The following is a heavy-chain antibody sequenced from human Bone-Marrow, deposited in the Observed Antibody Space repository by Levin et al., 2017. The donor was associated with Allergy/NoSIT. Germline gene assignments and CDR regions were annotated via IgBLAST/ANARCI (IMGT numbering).Heavy chain of an antibody. CDR2: IKSSTDGGTT. D-gene: IGHD6-13*01. V-gene: IGHV3-15*01. J-gene: IGHJ4*02. Sequence: SGGSLRLSCAASGITFSNAWMSWARQAPGKGLEWVGRIKSSTDGGTTEYAAPVKGRFSISRDDSKNTLYLQMNSLKTEDTAVYFCTTYSSSWYYFDYWGQGTLVTVSS. CDR3: TTYSSSWYYFDY. CDR1: GITFSNAW.